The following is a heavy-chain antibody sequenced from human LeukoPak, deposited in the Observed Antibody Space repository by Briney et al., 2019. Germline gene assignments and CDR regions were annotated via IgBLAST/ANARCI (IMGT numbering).Heavy chain of an antibody. Sequence: SETLSLTCTVSGYSISSGYYWGWIRQPPGKGLEWIGSIYHSGRTFYNPSLKSRVTISVDTSKNQFSLKLTSVTAADTAVYYCAKDRTGSVDAFDIWGQGTMVTVPS. CDR2: IYHSGRT. CDR1: GYSISSGYY. V-gene: IGHV4-38-2*02. CDR3: AKDRTGSVDAFDI. J-gene: IGHJ3*02. D-gene: IGHD7-27*01.